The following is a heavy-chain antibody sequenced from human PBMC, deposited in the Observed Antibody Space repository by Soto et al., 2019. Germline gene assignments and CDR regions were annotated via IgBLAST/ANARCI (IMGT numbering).Heavy chain of an antibody. Sequence: GGSLRLSCAASGFTFSSYGMHWVRQAPGKGLEWVAVISYDGSNKYYADSVKGRFTISRDNSKNTLYLQMNSLRAEDTAVYYCAKDLIAGWAPLYYCYGMDVWGQGTTVTVSS. CDR2: ISYDGSNK. D-gene: IGHD6-19*01. CDR1: GFTFSSYG. V-gene: IGHV3-30*18. CDR3: AKDLIAGWAPLYYCYGMDV. J-gene: IGHJ6*02.